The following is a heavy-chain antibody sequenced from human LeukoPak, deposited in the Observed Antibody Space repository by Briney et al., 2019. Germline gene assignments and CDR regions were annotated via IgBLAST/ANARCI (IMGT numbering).Heavy chain of an antibody. CDR3: ARANNSSWHN. J-gene: IGHJ4*02. V-gene: IGHV3-7*01. Sequence: GGSLRLSCATSGFTFSSNWMSWVRHVPGRGLDWVANIKPDGSAEYYAASVKGRFTVSRGNAKNSLYLQMNSLRVEDTAVYYCARANNSSWHNWGQGTLVTASS. CDR1: GFTFSSNW. D-gene: IGHD6-13*01. CDR2: IKPDGSAE.